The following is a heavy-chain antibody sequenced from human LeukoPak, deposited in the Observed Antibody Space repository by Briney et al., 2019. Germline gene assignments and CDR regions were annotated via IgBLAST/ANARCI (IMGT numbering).Heavy chain of an antibody. CDR1: GGSISSSSYY. V-gene: IGHV4-39*07. Sequence: SETLSLTCTVSGGSISSSSYYWGWIRQSPGKGLEWIGSIYYSGSTNYNPSLKSRVTISVDASKNQFSLKLSSVTAADTAVYYCARRNTLMYYYGSGSYLGYWGQGTLVTVSS. J-gene: IGHJ4*02. CDR3: ARRNTLMYYYGSGSYLGY. CDR2: IYYSGST. D-gene: IGHD3-10*01.